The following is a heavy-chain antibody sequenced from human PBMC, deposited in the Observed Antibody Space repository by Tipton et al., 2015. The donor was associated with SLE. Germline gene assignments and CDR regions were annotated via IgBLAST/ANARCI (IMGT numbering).Heavy chain of an antibody. CDR3: AVVPAAINAFDI. D-gene: IGHD2-2*02. Sequence: QLVQSGAEGKKPGSSVQVSCKASGGTFSSYAISWERQAPGQGLEWMGGIIPLFGTANYAQKFQGRVTITTDESTGPAYMELSSLGSEDSAGDYCAVVPAAINAFDIWGQGPMVTVSS. J-gene: IGHJ3*02. CDR1: GGTFSSYA. CDR2: IIPLFGTA. V-gene: IGHV1-69*01.